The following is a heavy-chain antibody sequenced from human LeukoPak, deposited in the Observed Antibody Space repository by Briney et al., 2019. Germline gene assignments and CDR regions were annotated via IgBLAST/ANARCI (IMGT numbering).Heavy chain of an antibody. CDR1: GYTFTDYY. J-gene: IGHJ3*02. Sequence: ASVKVSCKASGYTFTDYYIHWVRQAPGQGLEWMGRINPKSGGTHDAQKFQGRVTMTRDTSISTVYMELSRLRSDDTAMYYCARGYYYDRSDYYSDAFDIWGQGTMVTVSS. D-gene: IGHD3-22*01. CDR2: INPKSGGT. CDR3: ARGYYYDRSDYYSDAFDI. V-gene: IGHV1-2*06.